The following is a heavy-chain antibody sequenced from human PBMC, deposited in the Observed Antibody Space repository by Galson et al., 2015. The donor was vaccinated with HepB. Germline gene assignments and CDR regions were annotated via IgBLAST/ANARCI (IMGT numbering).Heavy chain of an antibody. Sequence: SETLSLTCTVSGYSISSGYYWGWIRQPPGKGLEWIGSIYHSGSTYYNPSLKSRVTISVDTSKNQFSLKLSSVTAADTAVYYCARACQVATVGDPFDYWGQGTLVTVSS. V-gene: IGHV4-38-2*02. CDR3: ARACQVATVGDPFDY. D-gene: IGHD5-12*01. CDR2: IYHSGST. J-gene: IGHJ4*02. CDR1: GYSISSGYY.